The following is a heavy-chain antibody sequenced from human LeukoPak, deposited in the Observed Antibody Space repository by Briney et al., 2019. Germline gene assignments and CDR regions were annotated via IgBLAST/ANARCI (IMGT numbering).Heavy chain of an antibody. V-gene: IGHV3-48*04. Sequence: GGSLRLSCAASGFTFSSYSMNWVRQAPGKGLEWVSYISSSSSTIYYADSVKGRFTISRDNAKNSLYLQMNSLRAEDTAVYYCAMDLDSSASYGGVHSWGLGTLVTVSS. CDR1: GFTFSSYS. J-gene: IGHJ4*02. CDR3: AMDLDSSASYGGVHS. D-gene: IGHD3-22*01. CDR2: ISSSSSTI.